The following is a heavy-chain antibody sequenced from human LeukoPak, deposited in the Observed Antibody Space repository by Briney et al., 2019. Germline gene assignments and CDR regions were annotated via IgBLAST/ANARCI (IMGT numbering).Heavy chain of an antibody. CDR1: GGSISSYY. Sequence: SETLSLTCTVSGGSISSYYWSWIRQPPGKGLEWIGYIYTSGSTNYNPSLKSRVTISVDTSKNQFSLKLSSVTAADAAEYYCARLYYDFWSGYSPDNYYYYYMDVWGKGTTVTVSS. J-gene: IGHJ6*03. V-gene: IGHV4-4*09. D-gene: IGHD3-3*01. CDR2: IYTSGST. CDR3: ARLYYDFWSGYSPDNYYYYYMDV.